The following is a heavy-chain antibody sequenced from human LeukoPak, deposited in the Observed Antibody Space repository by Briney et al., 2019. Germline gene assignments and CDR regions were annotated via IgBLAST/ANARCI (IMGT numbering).Heavy chain of an antibody. CDR1: GFTFSTYG. Sequence: PGGSLRLSCAASGFTFSTYGMHWVRQARGKGLEWVAFIRYDGSNKYHADSVKGRFTVSRDNSKSTLYLQMNRLRAEDTAVYYCEKDLYYYDSSGYFMYVWGKGTTVTVSS. CDR2: IRYDGSNK. CDR3: EKDLYYYDSSGYFMYV. V-gene: IGHV3-30*02. D-gene: IGHD3-22*01. J-gene: IGHJ6*03.